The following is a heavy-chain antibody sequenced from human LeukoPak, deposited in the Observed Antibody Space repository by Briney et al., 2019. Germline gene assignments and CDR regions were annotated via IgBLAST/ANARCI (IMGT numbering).Heavy chain of an antibody. CDR2: IYTSGST. J-gene: IGHJ3*02. V-gene: IGHV4-61*02. D-gene: IGHD3-22*01. Sequence: PSQTLSLTCTVSGGSISSGSYYWSWIRQPAGKGLEWIGRIYTSGSTNYNPSLKSRVTISVDTSKNQFSLKLSSVTAADTVVYYCARDGISYYDTLDAFDIWGQGTMVTVSS. CDR3: ARDGISYYDTLDAFDI. CDR1: GGSISSGSYY.